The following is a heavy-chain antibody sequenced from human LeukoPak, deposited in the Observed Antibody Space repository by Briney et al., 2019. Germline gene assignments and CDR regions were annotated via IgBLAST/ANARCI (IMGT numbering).Heavy chain of an antibody. Sequence: ASVKVSCKASGGTFSSYAISWVRQAPGQGLEWMGWMNPNSGNTGYAQKFQGRVTMTRNTSISTAYMELSSLRSEDTAVYYCARLNRITMVRGVIIGSTWFDPWGQGTLVTVSS. CDR1: GGTFSSYA. D-gene: IGHD3-10*01. J-gene: IGHJ5*02. CDR2: MNPNSGNT. V-gene: IGHV1-8*02. CDR3: ARLNRITMVRGVIIGSTWFDP.